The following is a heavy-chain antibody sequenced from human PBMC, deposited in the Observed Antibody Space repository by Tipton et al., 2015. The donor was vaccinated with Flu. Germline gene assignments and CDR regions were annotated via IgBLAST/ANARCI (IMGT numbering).Heavy chain of an antibody. J-gene: IGHJ3*02. CDR2: IYYSGST. CDR1: GGSISSSSYY. CDR3: ARDSYGSSWTGGAFDI. D-gene: IGHD6-13*01. Sequence: LRLSCTVSGGSISSSSYYWGWIRQPPGKGLEWIGSIYYSGSTYYNPSLKSRVTISVDTSKNQFSLKLSSVTAADTAVYYCARDSYGSSWTGGAFDIWGQGPM. V-gene: IGHV4-39*07.